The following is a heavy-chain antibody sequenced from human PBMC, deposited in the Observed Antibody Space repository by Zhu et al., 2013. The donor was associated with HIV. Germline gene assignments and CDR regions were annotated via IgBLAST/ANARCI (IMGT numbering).Heavy chain of an antibody. J-gene: IGHJ3*02. D-gene: IGHD6-13*01. Sequence: QVQLVQSGAEVKKPGASVKVSCKASGYTFTVYYMHWVRQAPGQGLEWMGWINPNSGGTNYAQRFQGRVTMTRDTSISTAYMELSRLRSDDTAVYYCAKSGPAAGLYDAFDIWGQGTMVTVSS. CDR1: GYTFTVYY. CDR2: INPNSGGT. V-gene: IGHV1-2*02. CDR3: AKSGPAAGLYDAFDI.